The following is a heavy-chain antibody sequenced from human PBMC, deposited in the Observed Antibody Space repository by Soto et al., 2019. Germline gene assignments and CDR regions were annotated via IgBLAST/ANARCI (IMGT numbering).Heavy chain of an antibody. Sequence: ASVKVSCTASGYTFTSYAMHWVRQAPGQRLEWMGWINAGNGNTKYSQKFQGRVTITRDTSASTAYMELSSLRSEDTAVYYCAREKAESSSGWYLYYHYYGMDVWGQGTTVTVSS. CDR1: GYTFTSYA. V-gene: IGHV1-3*01. CDR2: INAGNGNT. J-gene: IGHJ6*02. D-gene: IGHD6-19*01. CDR3: AREKAESSSGWYLYYHYYGMDV.